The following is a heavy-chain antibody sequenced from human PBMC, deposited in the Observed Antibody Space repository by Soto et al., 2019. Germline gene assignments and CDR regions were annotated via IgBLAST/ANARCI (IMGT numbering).Heavy chain of an antibody. CDR3: AKDMAAITPDAFDI. D-gene: IGHD5-12*01. CDR2: ISYDGSNK. Sequence: QVQLVESGGGVVQPGRSLRLSCAASGFTFSSYGMHWVRQAPGKGLEWVAVISYDGSNKYYADSVKGRFTISRDNSKNTLYLQMNSLRAEDTAVYYCAKDMAAITPDAFDIWGQGTMVTVSS. CDR1: GFTFSSYG. V-gene: IGHV3-30*18. J-gene: IGHJ3*02.